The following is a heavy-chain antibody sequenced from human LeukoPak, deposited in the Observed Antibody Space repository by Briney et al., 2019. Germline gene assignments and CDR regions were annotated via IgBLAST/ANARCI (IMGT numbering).Heavy chain of an antibody. CDR3: ATTGQQLVDGDWFDP. J-gene: IGHJ5*02. CDR2: INPNSAGT. Sequence: GASVKVSCKASGYTFTAYYMHWVRQAPGQGLEWMGWINPNSAGTNSAQKFQDRVTMTRDTSISTAYMELSRLTSDDTAVYYCATTGQQLVDGDWFDPWGQGTLVTVSS. V-gene: IGHV1-2*02. D-gene: IGHD6-13*01. CDR1: GYTFTAYY.